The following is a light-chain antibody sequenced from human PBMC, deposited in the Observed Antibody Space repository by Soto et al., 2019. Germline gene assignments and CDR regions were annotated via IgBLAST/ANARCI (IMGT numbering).Light chain of an antibody. V-gene: IGKV3-20*01. J-gene: IGKJ3*01. CDR2: GAS. Sequence: EIVLTQSPGTLSLSPGERATLSCRASQSVSSSYLAWYQLKPGQAPRLLIYGASSRATGIPDRFSGSGSGTDFPLTISRLEPEDFAVYYCQQYGSFRFIFGPGTKVDIK. CDR3: QQYGSFRFI. CDR1: QSVSSSY.